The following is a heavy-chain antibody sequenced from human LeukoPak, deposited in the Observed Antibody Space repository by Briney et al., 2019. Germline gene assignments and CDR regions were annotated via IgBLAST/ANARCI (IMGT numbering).Heavy chain of an antibody. CDR2: ISSNGGST. CDR3: VKAWGGAVAGTRHWFDP. CDR1: GFTFSIYA. D-gene: IGHD6-19*01. J-gene: IGHJ5*02. Sequence: GGSLRLSCSASGFTFSIYAMHWVRQAPGKGLEYVSAISSNGGSTYYADSVKGRFTISRDNSKNTLYLQMSSLRAEDTAVYYCVKAWGGAVAGTRHWFDPWGQGTLVTVSS. V-gene: IGHV3-64D*06.